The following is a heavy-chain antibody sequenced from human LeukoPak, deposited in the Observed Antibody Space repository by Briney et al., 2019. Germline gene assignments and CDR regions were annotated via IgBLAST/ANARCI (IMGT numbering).Heavy chain of an antibody. V-gene: IGHV1-8*01. J-gene: IGHJ3*02. D-gene: IGHD1-1*01. CDR3: ARARTDLESGDLSYAFEI. CDR2: MNPNSANT. CDR1: GYTFIRYD. Sequence: GASVKVSCKASGYTFIRYDINWVRQAAGQGLEWRGWMNPNSANTGYAEKFQGRVSMTRDNPMSTAYMELSGLRPDDTAVYYCARARTDLESGDLSYAFEIWGQGTMITVSS.